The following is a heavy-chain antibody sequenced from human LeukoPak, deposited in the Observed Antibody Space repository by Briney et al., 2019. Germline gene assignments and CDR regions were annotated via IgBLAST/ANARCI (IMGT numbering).Heavy chain of an antibody. V-gene: IGHV4-39*01. D-gene: IGHD3-3*01. CDR3: VGSGLDFWSGYYP. CDR2: IYYSGST. J-gene: IGHJ5*02. CDR1: GGSISSSSYY. Sequence: SETLSLTCTVSGGSISSSSYYWGWIRQPPGKGLEWIGSIYYSGSTYYNPSLKSRVTISVDTSKNQFSLKLSSVTAVDTAVYYCVGSGLDFWSGYYPWGQGTLVSVSS.